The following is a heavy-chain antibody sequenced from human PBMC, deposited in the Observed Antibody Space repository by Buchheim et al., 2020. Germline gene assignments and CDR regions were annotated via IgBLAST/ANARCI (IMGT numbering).Heavy chain of an antibody. J-gene: IGHJ3*02. Sequence: EVQLVESGGGLVQPGGSLRLSCAASGFTFSSYWMSWVRQAPGKGLECVANIKQDGSEKYYVDSVKGRFTISRDNAKNSLYLQMNSLRAEDTAVYYCARDWPPRYGSGNDAFDIWGQGT. V-gene: IGHV3-7*01. CDR3: ARDWPPRYGSGNDAFDI. CDR1: GFTFSSYW. CDR2: IKQDGSEK. D-gene: IGHD3-10*01.